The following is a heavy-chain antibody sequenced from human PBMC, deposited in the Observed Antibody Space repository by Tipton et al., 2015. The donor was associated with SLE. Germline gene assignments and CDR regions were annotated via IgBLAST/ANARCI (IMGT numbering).Heavy chain of an antibody. V-gene: IGHV4-34*01. CDR3: ATRGSSSWYFFVY. CDR2: ISHTGST. Sequence: TLSLTCAVYGGSISAYYWSWIRQPPGKGLVWIGEISHTGSTNFNPSLKSRVAISADTSKRQFSLKLSSVTAADTAVYYCATRGSSSWYFFVYWGQGTLITVSS. CDR1: GGSISAYY. J-gene: IGHJ4*02. D-gene: IGHD6-13*01.